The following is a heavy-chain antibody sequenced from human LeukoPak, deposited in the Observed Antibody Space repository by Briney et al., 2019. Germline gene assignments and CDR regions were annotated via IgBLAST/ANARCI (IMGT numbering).Heavy chain of an antibody. Sequence: GGALQISWKGSGYGFSSYWIGWGRQMPGKGLEWMGIIYPGDSDTRYSPSFKGQVTMSVDKSISSAYLQWSSLKASDTAMYYCATIMVYAKAPGNDAFDIWGQGTMVTVSS. J-gene: IGHJ3*02. CDR3: ATIMVYAKAPGNDAFDI. CDR1: GYGFSSYW. V-gene: IGHV5-51*01. D-gene: IGHD2-8*01. CDR2: IYPGDSDT.